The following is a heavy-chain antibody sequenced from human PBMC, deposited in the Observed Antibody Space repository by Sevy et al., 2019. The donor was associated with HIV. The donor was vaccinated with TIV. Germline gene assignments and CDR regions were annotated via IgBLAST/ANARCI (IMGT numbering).Heavy chain of an antibody. V-gene: IGHV1-46*01. CDR1: GYTFTSHY. J-gene: IGHJ4*02. CDR3: AREGVSRDYYDSSTYYYAFDY. CDR2: INPSGGST. D-gene: IGHD3-22*01. Sequence: ASVKVSCKASGYTFTSHYMFWVRLAPGQGLVWMGLINPSGGSTSYAQKFQGRVTMTRDTSTSTVYMELSGLRSEDTAVYYCAREGVSRDYYDSSTYYYAFDYWGQGTLVTVSS.